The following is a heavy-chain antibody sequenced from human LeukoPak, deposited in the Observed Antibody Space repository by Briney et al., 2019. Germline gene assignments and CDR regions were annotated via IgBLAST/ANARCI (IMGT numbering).Heavy chain of an antibody. Sequence: ASVKVSCKASGYTFTSYDINWVRQATGQGLEWMGWMNPNSGNTGYAQNFQGRVTMASNTSIITAYMELSSLRSEDTAVYYCARLRGYCSSTSNCGYYMDVWGEGTTVTVSS. D-gene: IGHD2-2*01. V-gene: IGHV1-8*01. CDR3: ARLRGYCSSTSNCGYYMDV. CDR2: MNPNSGNT. J-gene: IGHJ6*03. CDR1: GYTFTSYD.